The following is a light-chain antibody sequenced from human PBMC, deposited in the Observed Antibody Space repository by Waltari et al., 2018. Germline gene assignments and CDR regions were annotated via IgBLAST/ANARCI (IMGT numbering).Light chain of an antibody. CDR2: DVS. Sequence: QSALTQPRSVSGSPGQSVTISCTGTSSDVGGYNYVSWYQQHPGKAPKLMIYDVSKRPSGGHDRFSGSKSGNTASLTISGLQAEDEADYYCCSYAGSYTQVFGGGTKLTVL. J-gene: IGLJ2*01. CDR1: SSDVGGYNY. V-gene: IGLV2-11*01. CDR3: CSYAGSYTQV.